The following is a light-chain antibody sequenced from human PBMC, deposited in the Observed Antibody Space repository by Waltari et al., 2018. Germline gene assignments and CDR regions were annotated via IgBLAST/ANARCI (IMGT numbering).Light chain of an antibody. Sequence: QSVLTQPPSASGTPGQRVTISCSGSSSNIGSNTVNWYQQLPGTAPKLLIYSNNQRTSGVPDRFSGSKSGTSASLAISGLQSEDEADYYCAAWDDSLNGFNVFGSGTKVTVL. V-gene: IGLV1-44*01. CDR2: SNN. CDR1: SSNIGSNT. J-gene: IGLJ6*01. CDR3: AAWDDSLNGFNV.